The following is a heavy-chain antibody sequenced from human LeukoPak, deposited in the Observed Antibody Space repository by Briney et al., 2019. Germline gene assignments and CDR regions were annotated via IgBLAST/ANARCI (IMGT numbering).Heavy chain of an antibody. D-gene: IGHD2-2*02. CDR1: GFTFSSYS. V-gene: IGHV3-21*01. CDR2: ISSSSSYV. Sequence: GGSLRLSCAASGFTFSSYSMNWVRQAPGKGLEWVSSISSSSSYVYYADSVKGRFTISRDNAKNSLYLQMNSLRAEDTAVYYCARESYCSSTSCYTSDYWGQGTLVTVSS. J-gene: IGHJ4*02. CDR3: ARESYCSSTSCYTSDY.